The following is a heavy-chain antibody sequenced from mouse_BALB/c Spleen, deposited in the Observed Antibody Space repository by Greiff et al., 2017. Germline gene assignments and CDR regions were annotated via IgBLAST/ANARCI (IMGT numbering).Heavy chain of an antibody. CDR3: ATFITTATGAY. D-gene: IGHD1-2*01. CDR2: ISSGGSYT. V-gene: IGHV5-9-4*01. Sequence: DVMLVESGGGLVKPGGSLKLSCAASGFTFSSYAMSWVRQSPEKRLEWVAEISSGGSYTYYPDTVTGRFTISRDNAKNTLYLEMSSLRSEDTAMYYCATFITTATGAYWGQGTLVTVSA. J-gene: IGHJ3*01. CDR1: GFTFSSYA.